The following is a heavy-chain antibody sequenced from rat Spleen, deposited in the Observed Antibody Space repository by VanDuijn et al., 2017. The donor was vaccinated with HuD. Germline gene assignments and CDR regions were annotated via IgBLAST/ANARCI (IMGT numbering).Heavy chain of an antibody. J-gene: IGHJ2*01. CDR3: TRAPYD. D-gene: IGHD2-3*01. Sequence: EVQLVESGGGLVQPGRSLKLSCEASGFTFSDHNMAWVRQAPRKGLEWVATISYDGGSTYYRDSVKGRFTISRDNARSTLYLQLNSLRSEDTATYYCTRAPYDWGQGVMVTVSS. V-gene: IGHV5-7*01. CDR2: ISYDGGST. CDR1: GFTFSDHN.